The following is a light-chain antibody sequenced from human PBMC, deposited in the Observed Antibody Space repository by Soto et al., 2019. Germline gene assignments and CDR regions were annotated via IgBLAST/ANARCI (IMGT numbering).Light chain of an antibody. CDR2: GTS. J-gene: IGKJ5*01. CDR3: QQYGSPPIN. Sequence: EIVLTHSPATMSFSPWEISTLSVRASQSVSSTYLGWYQQQPGQPPRLLMSGTSNRATGTPDRFSGSGSGTDFTLTISRLEPEDFAVYYCQQYGSPPINFGKGTRREIK. V-gene: IGKV3-20*01. CDR1: QSVSSTY.